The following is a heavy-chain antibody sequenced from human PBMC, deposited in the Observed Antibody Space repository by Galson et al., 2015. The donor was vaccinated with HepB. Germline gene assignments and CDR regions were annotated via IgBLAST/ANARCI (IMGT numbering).Heavy chain of an antibody. CDR2: IIPIFGTA. CDR1: GGTFSSYA. Sequence: SVKVSCKASGGTFSSYAISWVRQAPGQGLEWMGGIIPIFGTANYAQKFQGRVTITADESTSTAYMELSSLRSEDTAEYYCASLKYYYDSSGYPPGMDVWGKGTTVTVSS. V-gene: IGHV1-69*13. D-gene: IGHD3-22*01. CDR3: ASLKYYYDSSGYPPGMDV. J-gene: IGHJ6*04.